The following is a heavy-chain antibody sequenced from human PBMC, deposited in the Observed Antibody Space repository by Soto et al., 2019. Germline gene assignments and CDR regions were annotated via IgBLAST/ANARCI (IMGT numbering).Heavy chain of an antibody. D-gene: IGHD6-19*01. Sequence: RXXSLKISCNGSGYSFTYYWIAWVRQMPGKGLEWMGIIYPGDPDTRYSPSFQGQVTISADKSISTAYLQWSSLKASDTAMYYCARQDGRGWYYFDYWGQGTLVTVSS. V-gene: IGHV5-51*01. J-gene: IGHJ4*02. CDR3: ARQDGRGWYYFDY. CDR2: IYPGDPDT. CDR1: GYSFTYYW.